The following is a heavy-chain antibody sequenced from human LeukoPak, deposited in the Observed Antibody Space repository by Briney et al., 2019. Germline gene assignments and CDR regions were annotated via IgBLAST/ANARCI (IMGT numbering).Heavy chain of an antibody. J-gene: IGHJ3*02. D-gene: IGHD3-22*01. Sequence: ASVKVSCKASGYTFTSYDINWVRQATGQGLEWMGWMNPNSGNTGYAQKFQGRVTMTRNTSISTAYMELSSLRSEDTAVYYCASMYDSTIADAFDIWGQGTMVTVSS. CDR1: GYTFTSYD. CDR3: ASMYDSTIADAFDI. CDR2: MNPNSGNT. V-gene: IGHV1-8*01.